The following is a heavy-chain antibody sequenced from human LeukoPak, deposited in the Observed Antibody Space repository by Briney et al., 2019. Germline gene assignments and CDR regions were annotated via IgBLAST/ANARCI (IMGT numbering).Heavy chain of an antibody. CDR3: AKDFSCIMVYFGGGIVWEISFDY. CDR2: ISGSGGST. Sequence: PGRSLRLSCAASGFAFSSYAMSWVRQAPGKGLEWVSAISGSGGSTYYAESVKGRFTISRDNSKNTLYLQMNSLRAEDTAVYYCAKDFSCIMVYFGGGIVWEISFDYWGQGTLVTVSS. D-gene: IGHD3-16*02. V-gene: IGHV3-23*01. CDR1: GFAFSSYA. J-gene: IGHJ4*02.